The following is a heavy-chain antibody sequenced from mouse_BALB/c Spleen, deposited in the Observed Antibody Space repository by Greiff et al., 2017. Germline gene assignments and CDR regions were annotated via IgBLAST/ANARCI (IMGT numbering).Heavy chain of an antibody. CDR1: GYTFTDYV. V-gene: IGHV1-77*01. CDR3: GGDTARATSYYYAMDY. CDR2: IYPGSGST. Sequence: QVQLKQSGPELVKPGASVKMSCKASGYTFTDYVISWVKQRTGQGLEWIGEIYPGSGSTYYNEKFKGKATLTADKSSNTAYMQLSSLTSEDSAVYFCGGDTARATSYYYAMDYWGQGTSVTVSS. J-gene: IGHJ4*01. D-gene: IGHD3-1*01.